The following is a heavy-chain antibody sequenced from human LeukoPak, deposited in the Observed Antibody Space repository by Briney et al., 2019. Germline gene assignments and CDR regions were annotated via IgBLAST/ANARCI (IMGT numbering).Heavy chain of an antibody. CDR1: GGSISSGGYS. Sequence: SETLSLTCAVSGGSISSGGYSWSWIRQPPGKGLEWIGYIYYSGSTNYNPSLKSRVTISVDTSKNQFSLKLSSVAAADTAVYYCASTHDSSGWYYYYYGMDVWGQGTTVTVSS. D-gene: IGHD6-19*01. V-gene: IGHV4-61*08. CDR2: IYYSGST. CDR3: ASTHDSSGWYYYYYGMDV. J-gene: IGHJ6*02.